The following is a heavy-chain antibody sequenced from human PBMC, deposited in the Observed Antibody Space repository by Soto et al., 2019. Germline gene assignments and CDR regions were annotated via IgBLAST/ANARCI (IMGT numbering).Heavy chain of an antibody. Sequence: QVQLVESGGDLVKPGGSLRLSCAASGFTFSDYYMTWIRQAPGKGLEWVSYISSSGDTIYYADSLKGLFTISRDNARNSLVLQMHSLRADDTAVYYCAGGASWYFDLWGRGTLVTVSS. D-gene: IGHD1-26*01. CDR3: AGGASWYFDL. J-gene: IGHJ2*01. CDR1: GFTFSDYY. CDR2: ISSSGDTI. V-gene: IGHV3-11*01.